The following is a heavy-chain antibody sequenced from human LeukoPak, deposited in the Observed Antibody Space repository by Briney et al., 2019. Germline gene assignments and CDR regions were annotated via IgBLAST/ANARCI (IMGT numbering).Heavy chain of an antibody. V-gene: IGHV3-11*01. Sequence: GGSLRLSCAASGFTFSDYYMSWIRQAPGKGLEWLSYINISGTNTHYADSVKGRFTISRDNAKKSLYLEMNNLRAEDTAVYYCATDGAGFDTWGQGVLVTVSS. CDR1: GFTFSDYY. CDR2: INISGTNT. CDR3: ATDGAGFDT. J-gene: IGHJ5*02.